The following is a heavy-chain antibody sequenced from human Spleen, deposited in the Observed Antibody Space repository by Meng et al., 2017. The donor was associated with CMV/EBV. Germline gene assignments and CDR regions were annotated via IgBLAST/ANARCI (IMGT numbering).Heavy chain of an antibody. V-gene: IGHV3-30*02. CDR3: AKDIIDDTVTTKGNYYGMDV. J-gene: IGHJ6*02. D-gene: IGHD4-11*01. CDR1: GFTFYNYR. CDR2: IRYDGSNK. Sequence: GGSLRLSCAASGFTFYNYRMSWVRQAPGKGLEWVAFIRYDGSNKYYADSVKGRFTISRDNSKNTLYLQMNSLRAEDTAVYYCAKDIIDDTVTTKGNYYGMDVWGQGTTVTVSS.